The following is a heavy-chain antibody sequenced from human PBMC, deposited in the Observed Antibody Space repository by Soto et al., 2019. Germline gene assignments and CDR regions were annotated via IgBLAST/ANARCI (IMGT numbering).Heavy chain of an antibody. CDR3: ARAGDDCSTTSCYVIDY. CDR1: GYTFTSYA. Sequence: QVQLVQSGAEVKKPGASVKVSCKASGYTFTSYAIHWVRQAPGQRLEWMGGINAGNGNTKYSQKFQGRVTITRDTSASTAYMELSRLTSEDTAVYYCARAGDDCSTTSCYVIDYWGQGTLVTVSS. CDR2: INAGNGNT. J-gene: IGHJ4*02. D-gene: IGHD2-2*01. V-gene: IGHV1-3*01.